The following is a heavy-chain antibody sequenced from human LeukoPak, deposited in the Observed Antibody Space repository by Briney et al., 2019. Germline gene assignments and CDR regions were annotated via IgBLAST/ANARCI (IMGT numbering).Heavy chain of an antibody. J-gene: IGHJ6*02. Sequence: SETLSLTCTVSGGSISSYYWSWIRQPPGKGLEWIGYIYYSGSTNYNPSLKSRVTISVDTSKNQFSLKLSSVTAADTAVYYCARAPAYGLDVWGQGTTVTVSS. CDR2: IYYSGST. V-gene: IGHV4-59*08. CDR3: ARAPAYGLDV. CDR1: GGSISSYY.